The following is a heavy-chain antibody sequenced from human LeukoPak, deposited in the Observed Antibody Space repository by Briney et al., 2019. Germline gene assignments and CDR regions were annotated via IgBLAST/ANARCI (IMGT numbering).Heavy chain of an antibody. CDR2: IYYSGNT. CDR1: GVSISSYY. V-gene: IGHV4-59*01. D-gene: IGHD3-22*01. CDR3: AREYYYDSSGYDY. J-gene: IGHJ4*02. Sequence: SETLSLTCTVSGVSISSYYWNWIRQPPGKGLEWIGYIYYSGNTNYNPSLKSRVTISVDMSKNQFSLKLSSVTAADSAVYYCAREYYYDSSGYDYWGQGTLVTVSS.